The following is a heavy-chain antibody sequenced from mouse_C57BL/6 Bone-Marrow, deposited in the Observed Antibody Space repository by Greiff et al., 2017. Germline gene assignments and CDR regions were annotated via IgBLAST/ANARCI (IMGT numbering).Heavy chain of an antibody. J-gene: IGHJ2*01. CDR1: GFTFSSYA. CDR2: ISSGGDYI. D-gene: IGHD1-1*01. Sequence: EVKLVESGEGLVKPGGSLKLSCAASGFTFSSYAMSWVRQTPEKRLEWVAYISSGGDYIYYADTVKGRFTISRDNARNTLYLQMSSLKSEDTAMYYCTTLYYGSCFDYWGQGTTLTVSS. CDR3: TTLYYGSCFDY. V-gene: IGHV5S21*01.